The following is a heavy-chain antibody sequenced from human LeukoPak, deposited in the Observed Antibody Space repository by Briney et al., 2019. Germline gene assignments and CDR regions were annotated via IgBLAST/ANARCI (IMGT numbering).Heavy chain of an antibody. D-gene: IGHD3-10*01. CDR2: IKHDGSEA. V-gene: IGHV3-7*02. CDR3: ARGVVYGSGSYDY. Sequence: PGGSLRLSCAASEFTFNRYWMSWVRQAPGKGLEWVANIKHDGSEAHYVDSVKGRFTISRDNAKNSLYLQMNSLRDEDTAVYYCARGVVYGSGSYDYWGQGTLVTVSS. J-gene: IGHJ4*02. CDR1: EFTFNRYW.